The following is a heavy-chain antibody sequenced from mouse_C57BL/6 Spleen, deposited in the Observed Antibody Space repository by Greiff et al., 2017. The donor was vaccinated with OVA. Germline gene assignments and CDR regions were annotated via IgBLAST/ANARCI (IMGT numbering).Heavy chain of an antibody. CDR1: GYTFTSYW. V-gene: IGHV1-69*01. D-gene: IGHD1-1*01. CDR3: ARGGSSYVDY. CDR2: IDPSDSYT. J-gene: IGHJ2*01. Sequence: QVHVKQPGAELVMPGASVKLSCKASGYTFTSYWMHWVKQRPGQGLEWIGEIDPSDSYTNYNQKFKGKSTLTVDKSSSTAYMQLSSLTSEDSAVYYCARGGSSYVDYWGQGTTLTVSS.